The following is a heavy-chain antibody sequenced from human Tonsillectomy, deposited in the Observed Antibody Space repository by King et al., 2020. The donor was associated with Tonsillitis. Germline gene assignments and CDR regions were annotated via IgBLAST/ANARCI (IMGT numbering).Heavy chain of an antibody. D-gene: IGHD3-22*01. J-gene: IGHJ4*02. CDR2: ISWNSGSI. CDR3: AEDLSDSSGYYPNRAFDY. CDR1: GFTFDDYA. V-gene: IGHV3-9*01. Sequence: VQLVESGGGLVQPGRSLRLSCAASGFTFDDYAMHWVRQAPGKGLEWVSGISWNSGSIGYADSVKGRFTISRDNAKNSLYLQMNSLRAEDTAWYYLAEDLSDSSGYYPNRAFDYWGQGTLVTVSS.